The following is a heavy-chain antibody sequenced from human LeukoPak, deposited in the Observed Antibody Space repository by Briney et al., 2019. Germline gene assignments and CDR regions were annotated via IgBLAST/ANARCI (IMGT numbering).Heavy chain of an antibody. D-gene: IGHD5-12*01. Sequence: PSETLSLTCAVYGGSFSGYYWSWIRQPPGKGLEWIGEINHSGSTNYNPSLKSRVTISVDTSKNQFSLKLSSVTAADTAVYYCARGPNIVATSPPDFDYWGQGTLVTVSS. V-gene: IGHV4-34*01. CDR3: ARGPNIVATSPPDFDY. CDR1: GGSFSGYY. CDR2: INHSGST. J-gene: IGHJ4*02.